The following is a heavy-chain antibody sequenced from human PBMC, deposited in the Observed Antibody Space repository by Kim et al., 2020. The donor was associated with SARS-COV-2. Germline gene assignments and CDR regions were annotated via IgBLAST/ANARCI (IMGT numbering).Heavy chain of an antibody. CDR3: ARHSLGGGSSSCHYYYYGMDV. CDR2: IDPSDSYT. CDR1: GYSFTSYW. D-gene: IGHD6-13*01. Sequence: GESLKISCKGSGYSFTSYWISWVRQMPGKGLEGMGRIDPSDSYTNYSPSFQGHVTSSADKSISTAYLQWRSLKASDTAMYYCARHSLGGGSSSCHYYYYGMDVWGQGTTVTVSS. J-gene: IGHJ6*02. V-gene: IGHV5-10-1*01.